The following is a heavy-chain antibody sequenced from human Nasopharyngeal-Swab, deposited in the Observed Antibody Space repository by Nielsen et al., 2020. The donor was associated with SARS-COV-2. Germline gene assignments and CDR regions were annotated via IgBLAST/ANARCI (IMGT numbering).Heavy chain of an antibody. Sequence: SETLSLTCTVSGASISRSDDYWGSIRQTPGKRLEWIVSTYRSGSGSAYYNPSLTSRVPISIVPSTNLFSLDLKAVTAADTAVYYCARIIRRRGWYSHVDYWGQGTLVTVSS. CDR1: GASISRSDDY. V-gene: IGHV4-39*07. CDR3: ARIIRRRGWYSHVDY. J-gene: IGHJ4*02. CDR2: TYRSGSGSA. D-gene: IGHD6-19*01.